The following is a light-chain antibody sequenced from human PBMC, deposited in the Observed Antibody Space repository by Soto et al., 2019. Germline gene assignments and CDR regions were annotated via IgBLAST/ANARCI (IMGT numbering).Light chain of an antibody. V-gene: IGKV3D-20*02. CDR1: QTVSNNY. CDR3: QQRKHWPLT. Sequence: EIVLTQSPGTLSLSPGDRATLSCRASQTVSNNYLAWCQQKPGQAPRVIMYGASRRATGIPDRFSGGGSGTDFTLTIGSLEPEDVAVYYCQQRKHWPLTFGQGTRLEIK. J-gene: IGKJ5*01. CDR2: GAS.